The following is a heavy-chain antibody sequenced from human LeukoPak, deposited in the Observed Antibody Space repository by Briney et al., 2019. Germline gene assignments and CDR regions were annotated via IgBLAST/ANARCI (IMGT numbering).Heavy chain of an antibody. CDR1: EYTFTGYY. CDR2: INPNSGGT. J-gene: IGHJ4*02. V-gene: IGHV1-2*02. CDR3: ARVVFKGGHDY. Sequence: GASVKVSCKSSEYTFTGYYMHWVRQAPGQRLEWMGWINPNSGGTNYAQKFQGMVTMTRDTSISTAYMELSRLRSDDTAVYYCARVVFKGGHDYWGQGTLVTVSS. D-gene: IGHD2-8*01.